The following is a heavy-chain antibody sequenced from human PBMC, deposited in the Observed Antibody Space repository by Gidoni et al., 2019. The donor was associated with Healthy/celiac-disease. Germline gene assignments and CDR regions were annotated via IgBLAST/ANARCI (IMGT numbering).Heavy chain of an antibody. Sequence: QVQLVESGGGVVQHGRSLRLSCAAAGVTFSSYGMHWVRQAPGKGLEWVAVIWYDGSKKYYADSVKGRFTISRDNSKNTLYLQMNSLRAEDTAVYYCARGQDIVATISLDYWGQGTLVTVSS. CDR1: GVTFSSYG. CDR2: IWYDGSKK. V-gene: IGHV3-33*01. J-gene: IGHJ4*02. D-gene: IGHD5-12*01. CDR3: ARGQDIVATISLDY.